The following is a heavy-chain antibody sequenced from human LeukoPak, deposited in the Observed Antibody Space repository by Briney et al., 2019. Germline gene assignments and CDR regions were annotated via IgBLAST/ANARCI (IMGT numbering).Heavy chain of an antibody. CDR3: AKALAYGEDN. V-gene: IGHV3-23*01. J-gene: IGHJ4*02. D-gene: IGHD4-17*01. Sequence: GGSLRLSCAASGFTFSIYAISWVRQAPGRGLEWLSGISGSGGTIYYADSVKGRFTISGDISRGTLYLEMNSLRAEDTAIYFCAKALAYGEDNWGQGTLVTVST. CDR2: ISGSGGTI. CDR1: GFTFSIYA.